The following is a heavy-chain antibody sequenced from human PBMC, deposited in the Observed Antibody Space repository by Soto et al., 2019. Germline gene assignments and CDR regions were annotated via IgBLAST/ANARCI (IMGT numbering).Heavy chain of an antibody. Sequence: WMGWISAYNGNTNYAQKLQGRVTMTTDTSTSTAYMELRSLRSDDTAVYYCARIAPGCSSTSCYSMGIDYWGQGTLVTVSS. J-gene: IGHJ4*02. CDR3: ARIAPGCSSTSCYSMGIDY. CDR2: ISAYNGNT. V-gene: IGHV1-18*01. D-gene: IGHD2-2*01.